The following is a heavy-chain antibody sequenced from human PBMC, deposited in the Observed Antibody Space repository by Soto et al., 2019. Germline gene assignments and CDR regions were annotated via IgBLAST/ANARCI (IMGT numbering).Heavy chain of an antibody. D-gene: IGHD3-22*01. Sequence: SVKVSCKASGGTFSSYAISWVRQAPGQGLEWMGGIIPIFGTANYAQKFQGRVTITADKSTSTAYMELSSLRSEDTAVYYCARVVGYYDSSGYGFWGQGTLVTVSS. J-gene: IGHJ4*02. CDR3: ARVVGYYDSSGYGF. CDR1: GGTFSSYA. CDR2: IIPIFGTA. V-gene: IGHV1-69*06.